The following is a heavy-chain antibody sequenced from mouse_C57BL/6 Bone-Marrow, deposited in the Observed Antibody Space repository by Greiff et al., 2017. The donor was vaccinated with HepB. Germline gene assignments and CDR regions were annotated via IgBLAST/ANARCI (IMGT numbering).Heavy chain of an antibody. J-gene: IGHJ1*03. D-gene: IGHD2-3*01. CDR2: IYPRDGST. CDR3: ARGGYDGYYWWYFDV. V-gene: IGHV1-78*01. CDR1: GYTFTDHT. Sequence: QVQLKQPGAELVKPGASVKISCKVSGYTFTDHTIHWMKQRPEQGLEWIGYIYPRDGSTKYNEKFKGKATLTADKSSSTAYMQLNSLTSEDSAVYFCARGGYDGYYWWYFDVWGTGTTVTVSS.